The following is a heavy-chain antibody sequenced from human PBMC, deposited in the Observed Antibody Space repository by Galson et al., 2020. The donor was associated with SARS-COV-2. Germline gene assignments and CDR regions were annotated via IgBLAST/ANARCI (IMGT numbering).Heavy chain of an antibody. CDR3: ARNIHDYIDTRDAFDI. CDR1: GFTFSSYT. CDR2: ISMRGNPI. Sequence: GGSLRLSCTASGFTFSSYTMNWVRLAPGKGIEWDSSISMRGNPIYFADLVKGRFTLSRDNARNSLYLQMDSLRAEDTAVYYCARNIHDYIDTRDAFDIWGQGTMVTVSS. J-gene: IGHJ3*02. D-gene: IGHD4-4*01. V-gene: IGHV3-21*01.